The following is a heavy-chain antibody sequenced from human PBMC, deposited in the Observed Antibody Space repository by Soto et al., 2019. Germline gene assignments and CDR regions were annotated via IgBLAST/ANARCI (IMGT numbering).Heavy chain of an antibody. V-gene: IGHV3-7*03. J-gene: IGHJ4*02. Sequence: EVQVMESGGGLVQPGGSLRLSCAPSGFIFSSYWMSWVRQPPGKGREWVANINRDGSVRNYVDSVKGRFTISRDNAKNSAYLQMDSLRADDTAVYYCTSARSSVGAPGGFIEFWGQGTLVTVSS. CDR1: GFIFSSYW. CDR2: INRDGSVR. D-gene: IGHD1-26*01. CDR3: TSARSSVGAPGGFIEF.